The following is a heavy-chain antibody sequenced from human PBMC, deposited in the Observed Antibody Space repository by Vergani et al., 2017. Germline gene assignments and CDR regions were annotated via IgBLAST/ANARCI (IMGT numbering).Heavy chain of an antibody. CDR1: GVSFNTYY. D-gene: IGHD3-16*02. CDR2: FYSTGST. Sequence: QVQLEESGPGLVKPSETLSLTCTVSGVSFNTYYWSWIRQSPGKGLEWIGYFYSTGSTNYNPSLNSRVTMSVDTSKNQFSLNLKSVTAVDTAVYFCERVMNSDEASTGYRLEGMDIWGQGTTVTISS. J-gene: IGHJ6*02. V-gene: IGHV4-59*13. CDR3: ERVMNSDEASTGYRLEGMDI.